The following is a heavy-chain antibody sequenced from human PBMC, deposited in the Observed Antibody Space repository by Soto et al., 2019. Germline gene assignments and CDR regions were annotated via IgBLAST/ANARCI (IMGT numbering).Heavy chain of an antibody. Sequence: QVQLVQSGAEVKKPGASVKVSCKASGYTFSSHGISWMRQAPGQGLEWMGWISVYNGNKNYAQKLQGRVTMTTDTSTSTAYMELRSLRSDDTAVHYCAREGKSRYDYYGMDVWGQGTTVTVSS. CDR2: ISVYNGNK. J-gene: IGHJ6*02. CDR3: AREGKSRYDYYGMDV. D-gene: IGHD2-2*01. CDR1: GYTFSSHG. V-gene: IGHV1-18*01.